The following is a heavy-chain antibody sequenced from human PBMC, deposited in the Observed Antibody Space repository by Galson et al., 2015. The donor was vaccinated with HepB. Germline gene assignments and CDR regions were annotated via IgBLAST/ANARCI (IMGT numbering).Heavy chain of an antibody. J-gene: IGHJ4*02. D-gene: IGHD3-3*01. CDR1: GFTFSSYG. V-gene: IGHV3-30-3*01. Sequence: SLRLSCAASGFTFSSYGMHWVRQAPGKGLEWVAVISFAGSDKYYADSVKGRFTISRDNSKNTLYLQMDSLRVEDTAVYYCASVASYYEFWSGLDYWGQGTLVTVSS. CDR2: ISFAGSDK. CDR3: ASVASYYEFWSGLDY.